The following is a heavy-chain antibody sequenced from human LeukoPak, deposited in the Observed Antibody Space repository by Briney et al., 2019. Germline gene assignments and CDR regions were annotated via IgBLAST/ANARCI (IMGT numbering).Heavy chain of an antibody. Sequence: GGSLRLSCAASGFTFSNYWMHWVRHAPGKGLVWVSRINSDGINTSYADSVKGRFTISRDNSKNTLYLQMNSLRAEDTAVYYCAKRRGYYDSSGSPDWGQGTLVTVSS. D-gene: IGHD3-22*01. V-gene: IGHV3-74*01. CDR2: INSDGINT. CDR3: AKRRGYYDSSGSPD. J-gene: IGHJ4*02. CDR1: GFTFSNYW.